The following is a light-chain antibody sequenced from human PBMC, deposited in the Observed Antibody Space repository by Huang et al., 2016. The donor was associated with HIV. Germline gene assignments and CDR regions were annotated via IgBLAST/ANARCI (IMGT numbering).Light chain of an antibody. CDR2: WAA. J-gene: IGKJ2*01. V-gene: IGKV4-1*01. Sequence: DIVMTQSPDSLAVSLGERATINCKSSQSVLYSFNNKSYLAWYQQKPRQPPKLLIYWAATRESGVPARLSGGGSGTDCTLTISNLHAADVAVYYCQQYYNTPYTFGQGTKL. CDR3: QQYYNTPYT. CDR1: QSVLYSFNNKSY.